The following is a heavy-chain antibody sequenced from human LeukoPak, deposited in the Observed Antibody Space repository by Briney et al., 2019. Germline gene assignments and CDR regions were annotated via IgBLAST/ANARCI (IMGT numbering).Heavy chain of an antibody. CDR2: IYYSGST. Sequence: SETLSLTCTVSGGSISSGDYYWSWIRQPPGKGLEWIGYIYYSGSTYYNPSLKSRVTISVDTSKNQFSLKLSSVTAADTAVYYCARFGVGYYDSSGLFQHWGQGTLVTVSS. D-gene: IGHD3-22*01. CDR3: ARFGVGYYDSSGLFQH. J-gene: IGHJ1*01. V-gene: IGHV4-30-4*01. CDR1: GGSISSGDYY.